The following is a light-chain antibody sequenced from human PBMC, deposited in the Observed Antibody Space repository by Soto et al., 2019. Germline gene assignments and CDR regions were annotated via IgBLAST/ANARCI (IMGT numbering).Light chain of an antibody. CDR3: MQALQTPLT. Sequence: DIVMTQSPLSLPVTPGAPASISCRSSQSLLHINGYIYLDWYLQKPGQSPQLLIYLGSNRASGVPDRFSGSGSGTDFTLKISRVEAEDVGVYYCMQALQTPLTFGGGTKVEIK. CDR2: LGS. J-gene: IGKJ4*01. CDR1: QSLLHINGYIY. V-gene: IGKV2-28*01.